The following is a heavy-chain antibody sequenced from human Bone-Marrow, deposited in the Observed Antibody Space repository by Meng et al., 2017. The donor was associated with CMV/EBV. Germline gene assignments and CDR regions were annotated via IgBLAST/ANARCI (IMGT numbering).Heavy chain of an antibody. CDR3: ARGRVVVPAAMSY. J-gene: IGHJ4*02. V-gene: IGHV3-9*01. D-gene: IGHD2-2*01. CDR1: GFTFDDYA. Sequence: SLKISCAASGFTFDDYAMHWVRQAPGKGLEWVSGISWNSGSIGYADSVKGRFTISRDNAKNTLYLQMNSLRAEDTAVYYCARGRVVVPAAMSYWGQGTLVTFSS. CDR2: ISWNSGSI.